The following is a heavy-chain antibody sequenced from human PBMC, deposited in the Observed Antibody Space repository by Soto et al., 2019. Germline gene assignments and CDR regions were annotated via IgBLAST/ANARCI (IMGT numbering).Heavy chain of an antibody. J-gene: IGHJ3*02. V-gene: IGHV4-34*01. CDR2: INHSGST. Sequence: PSETLSLTCAVYGGSFSGYYWSWIRQPPGKGLEWIGEINHSGSTNYNPSLKSRVTISVDTSKNQFSLKLSSVTAADTAVYYCARVPIVVVPAAIIGAFEIWGQGTMVTVSS. D-gene: IGHD2-2*02. CDR3: ARVPIVVVPAAIIGAFEI. CDR1: GGSFSGYY.